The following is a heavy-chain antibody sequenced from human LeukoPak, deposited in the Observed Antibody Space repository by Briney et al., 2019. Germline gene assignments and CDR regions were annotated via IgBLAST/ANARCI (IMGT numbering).Heavy chain of an antibody. V-gene: IGHV3-30*02. J-gene: IGHJ4*02. CDR2: IRYDGSNK. D-gene: IGHD2-2*01. CDR1: GFTFSSYG. Sequence: GGSLRLSCAASGFTFSSYGMHWVRQAPGKGLEWVAFIRYDGSNKYYADSVKGRFTISRDNSKNTLYLQMNSLRAEDAAVYYCAKENCSSTSCYIDYWGQGTLVTVSS. CDR3: AKENCSSTSCYIDY.